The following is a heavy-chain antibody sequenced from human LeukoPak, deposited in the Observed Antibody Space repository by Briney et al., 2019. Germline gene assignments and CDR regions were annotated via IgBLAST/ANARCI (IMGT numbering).Heavy chain of an antibody. CDR2: INSDGSST. J-gene: IGHJ6*02. V-gene: IGHV3-74*01. CDR1: GFTFSSYW. CDR3: AREHYDFWSGFYYYYYGMDV. D-gene: IGHD3-3*01. Sequence: GGSLRLSCAASGFTFSSYWMHWVRHAPGKGLVWVSRINSDGSSTSYADSVKGRFTISRDNAKNTLYLQMNSLRAEDTAVYYCAREHYDFWSGFYYYYYGMDVWGQGTTVTVS.